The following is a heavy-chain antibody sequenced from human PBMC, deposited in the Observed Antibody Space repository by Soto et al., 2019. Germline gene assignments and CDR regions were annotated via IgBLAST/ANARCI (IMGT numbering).Heavy chain of an antibody. J-gene: IGHJ4*02. CDR3: ARTPCSGGSCYSRAPFDY. D-gene: IGHD2-15*01. V-gene: IGHV2-26*01. Sequence: LVNPTETLTLTCTVSGFSLSNARMGVSWIRQPPGKALEWLAHIFSNDEKSYSTSLKSRLTISKDTSKSQVVLTMTNMDPVDTATYYCARTPCSGGSCYSRAPFDYWGQGTLVTVSS. CDR2: IFSNDEK. CDR1: GFSLSNARMG.